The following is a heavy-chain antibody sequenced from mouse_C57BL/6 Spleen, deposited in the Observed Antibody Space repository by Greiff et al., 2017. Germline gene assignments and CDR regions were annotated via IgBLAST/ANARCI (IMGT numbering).Heavy chain of an antibody. D-gene: IGHD1-1*01. CDR2: IWTGGGT. Sequence: VKLVESGPGLVAPSQSLSITCTVSGFSLTSYAISWVRQPPGKGLEWLGVIWTGGGTNYNSALKSRLSIIKDNSKSQVFLKMDSLQTDDTARYYCSSSPRCYYGSYWYVDVWGTGTTVTVSS. CDR3: SSSPRCYYGSYWYVDV. J-gene: IGHJ1*03. CDR1: GFSLTSYA. V-gene: IGHV2-9-1*01.